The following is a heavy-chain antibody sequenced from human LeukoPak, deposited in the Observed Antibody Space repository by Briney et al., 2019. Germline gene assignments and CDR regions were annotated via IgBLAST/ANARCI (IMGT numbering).Heavy chain of an antibody. D-gene: IGHD6-19*01. V-gene: IGHV4-59*01. CDR1: GGSISSYY. CDR2: IYHSGST. CDR3: ARVIAVAGTAYFDY. Sequence: SETLSLTCTVSGGSISSYYWNWIRQPPGKGLEWIGYIYHSGSTNYNSSLKSRVNIPVDTSKNQFSLKLKSVAAADTAVYYCARVIAVAGTAYFDYWGQGTLVTVSS. J-gene: IGHJ4*02.